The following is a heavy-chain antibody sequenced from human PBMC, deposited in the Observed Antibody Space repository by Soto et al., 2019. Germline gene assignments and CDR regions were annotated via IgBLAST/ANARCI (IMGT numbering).Heavy chain of an antibody. J-gene: IGHJ4*02. D-gene: IGHD3-22*01. CDR1: GGSISSSSYY. CDR3: ARQIYDSSGYYYAY. V-gene: IGHV4-39*01. CDR2: IYSLGNT. Sequence: QMQLQESGPGLVKPSETLSLTCTVSGGSISSSSYYWGWIRQPPGQGLEWLGTIYSLGNTYYNPSLKRRVTISVDKSKSQLFLKLSSVTAPDTAVYYCARQIYDSSGYYYAYRGQGTLVTVSS.